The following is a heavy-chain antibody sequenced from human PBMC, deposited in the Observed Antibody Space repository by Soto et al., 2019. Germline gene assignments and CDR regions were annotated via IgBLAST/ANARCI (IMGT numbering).Heavy chain of an antibody. Sequence: SETLSLTCAVYGGSFSGYYWSWIRQPPGKGLEWIGEINHSGSTNYNPSLKSRVTISVDTSKNQFSLKLSSVTAADTAVYYCARGNSYGKAYYYYYYMDVWGKGTTVTVSS. V-gene: IGHV4-34*01. CDR2: INHSGST. J-gene: IGHJ6*03. D-gene: IGHD5-18*01. CDR3: ARGNSYGKAYYYYYYMDV. CDR1: GGSFSGYY.